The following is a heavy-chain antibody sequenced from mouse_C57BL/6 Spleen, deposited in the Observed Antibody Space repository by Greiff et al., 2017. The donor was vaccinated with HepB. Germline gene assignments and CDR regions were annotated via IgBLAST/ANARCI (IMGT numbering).Heavy chain of an antibody. V-gene: IGHV1-78*01. CDR2: IYPRDGST. Sequence: QVHVKQSAAELVKPGASVKISCKVSGYTFTDHTIHWMKQRPEQGLEWIGYIYPRDGSTKYNEKFKGKATLTADKSSRTAYLQLNSLTSEDSAVYCCARDYYGSSYGLAYWGQGTLVTVSA. CDR1: GYTFTDHT. CDR3: ARDYYGSSYGLAY. D-gene: IGHD1-1*01. J-gene: IGHJ3*01.